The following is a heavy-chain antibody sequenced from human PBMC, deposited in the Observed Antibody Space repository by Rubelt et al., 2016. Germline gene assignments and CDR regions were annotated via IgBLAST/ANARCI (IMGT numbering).Heavy chain of an antibody. CDR2: LSDDGSNY. Sequence: GGGVAQPGGSLRLSCAASGFTFNTYTMHWVRQAPGKGLEWVAVLSDDGSNYYYADSVKGRFTISRDNSKNTLHRQMNRLQPEETAVYYCARSGGRFRGWYDPQKYNGMDVWGQGTTVTVSS. J-gene: IGHJ6*02. CDR3: ARSGGRFRGWYDPQKYNGMDV. CDR1: GFTFNTYT. D-gene: IGHD6-19*01. V-gene: IGHV3-30*04.